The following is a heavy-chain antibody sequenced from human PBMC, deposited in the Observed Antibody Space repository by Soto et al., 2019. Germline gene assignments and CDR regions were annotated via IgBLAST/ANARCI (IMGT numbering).Heavy chain of an antibody. J-gene: IGHJ6*02. D-gene: IGHD4-17*01. Sequence: GESLKISCEGSGFSFSKYKIGWVRQMPVKGLEWMGIINPGDSDTRYSPSFQGQVTISADKSISTAYLQWSTLKASDTATYYWATSYGDSYYYYYGMDVWGQGTTVTVSS. CDR3: ATSYGDSYYYYYGMDV. CDR2: INPGDSDT. V-gene: IGHV5-51*01. CDR1: GFSFSKYK.